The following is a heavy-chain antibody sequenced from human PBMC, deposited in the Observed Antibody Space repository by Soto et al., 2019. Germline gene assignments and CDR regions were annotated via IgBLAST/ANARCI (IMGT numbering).Heavy chain of an antibody. CDR3: ARGLRATIMEVAFDY. CDR2: IIPIFGTA. CDR1: GGTFSSYA. J-gene: IGHJ4*02. Sequence: GASVKVSCKASGGTFSSYAISWVRQAPGQGLEWMGGIIPIFGTANYAQKFQGRVTITADESTSTAYMELSSLRSEDTAVYYCARGLRATIMEVAFDYWGQGTLVTVSS. D-gene: IGHD5-12*01. V-gene: IGHV1-69*13.